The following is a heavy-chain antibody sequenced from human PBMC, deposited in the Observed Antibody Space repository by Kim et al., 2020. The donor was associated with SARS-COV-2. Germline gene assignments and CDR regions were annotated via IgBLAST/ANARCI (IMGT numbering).Heavy chain of an antibody. CDR3: ARGSGYYGY. V-gene: IGHV4-34*01. J-gene: IGHJ4*02. Sequence: STTYNPSLKSRVTISVDTSKNQFSLKLSSVTAADTAVYYCARGSGYYGYWGQGTLVTVSS. D-gene: IGHD3-22*01. CDR2: ST.